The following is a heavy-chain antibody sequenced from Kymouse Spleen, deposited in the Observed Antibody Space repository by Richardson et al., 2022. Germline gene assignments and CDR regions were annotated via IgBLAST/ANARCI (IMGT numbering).Heavy chain of an antibody. CDR3: AKKYSSSSRWFDP. CDR2: ISYDGSNK. CDR1: GFTFSSYG. V-gene: IGHV3-30*18. D-gene: IGHD6-6*01. J-gene: IGHJ5*02. Sequence: QVQLVESGGGVVQPGRSLRLSCAASGFTFSSYGMHWVRQAPGKGLEWVAVISYDGSNKYYADSVKGRFTISRDNSKNTLYLQMNSLRAEDTAVYYCAKKYSSSSRWFDPWGQGTLVTVSS.